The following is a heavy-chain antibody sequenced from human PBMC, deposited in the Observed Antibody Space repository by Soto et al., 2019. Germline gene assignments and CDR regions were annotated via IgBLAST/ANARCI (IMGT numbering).Heavy chain of an antibody. CDR3: AKDTYYYDSSGSDY. CDR1: GFTFSSYA. V-gene: IGHV3-23*01. J-gene: IGHJ4*02. Sequence: GGSLRLSCAASGFTFSSYAMSWVRQAPGKGLEWVSAISGSGGSTYYADSVKGRFTISRDNSKNTLYLQMNSLRAEDTAVYYCAKDTYYYDSSGSDYLGQGTLVTVSS. CDR2: ISGSGGST. D-gene: IGHD3-22*01.